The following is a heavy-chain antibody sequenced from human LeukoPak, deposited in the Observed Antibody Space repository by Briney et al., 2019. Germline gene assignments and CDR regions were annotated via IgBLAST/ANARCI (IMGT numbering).Heavy chain of an antibody. CDR2: IYPDDSDT. CDR1: GYSFTSYW. Sequence: GESLKISCKGSGYSFTSYWIGWVRQMPGKGLECMGIIYPDDSDTRYSPSFQGQVTISADKAISTAYLQWNSLKASDTAMYYCARPHTLDRTTKYYFDYWGLGTLVTVSS. J-gene: IGHJ4*02. CDR3: ARPHTLDRTTKYYFDY. D-gene: IGHD1-14*01. V-gene: IGHV5-51*01.